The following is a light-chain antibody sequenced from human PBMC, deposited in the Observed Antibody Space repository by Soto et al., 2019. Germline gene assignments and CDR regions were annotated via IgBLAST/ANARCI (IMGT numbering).Light chain of an antibody. CDR2: EVS. J-gene: IGLJ1*01. V-gene: IGLV2-14*01. CDR1: SSDVGAYSY. Sequence: QSVLAQPASVSGSPGQSVAISCSGTSSDVGAYSYVSWYQQHPGKAPKLLLSEVSNRPSGVSDRFFGSKSGNTASLTISGLQAEDEADYYCSSLTTRFTYVFGTGTKVTVL. CDR3: SSLTTRFTYV.